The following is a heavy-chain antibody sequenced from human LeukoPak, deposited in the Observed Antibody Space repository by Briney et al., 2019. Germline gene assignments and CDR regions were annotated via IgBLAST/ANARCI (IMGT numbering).Heavy chain of an antibody. D-gene: IGHD3-16*02. J-gene: IGHJ6*03. CDR2: IYTSGNT. Sequence: SETLSLTCTVSGGSISTGSYCWSWIRQPAGKGLEWIGHIYTSGNTNYNPSLKSRVTISVDTSKNQFSLKLSSVTAADTALYYCARAQEGQWLSGVAGYYYYYMDVWGKGTTVTVSS. V-gene: IGHV4-61*09. CDR3: ARAQEGQWLSGVAGYYYYYMDV. CDR1: GGSISTGSYC.